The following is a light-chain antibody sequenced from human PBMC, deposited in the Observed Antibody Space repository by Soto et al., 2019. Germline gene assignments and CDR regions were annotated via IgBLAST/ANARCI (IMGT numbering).Light chain of an antibody. Sequence: DIQMTQSPSSLSASVGDRVTITCRASQTINSYLNWYQQKPGKAPKLLIYAASTLQSGVPSRFSGSGSGTDSTLTISSLRPEDFATYYCQQSESTSWTFGQGTKVDIK. J-gene: IGKJ1*01. CDR3: QQSESTSWT. CDR1: QTINSY. V-gene: IGKV1-39*01. CDR2: AAS.